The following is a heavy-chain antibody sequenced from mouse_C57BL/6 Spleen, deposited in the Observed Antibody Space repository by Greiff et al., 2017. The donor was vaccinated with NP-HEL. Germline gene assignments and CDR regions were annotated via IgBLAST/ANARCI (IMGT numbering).Heavy chain of an antibody. CDR2: ISSGSSTI. D-gene: IGHD2-3*01. V-gene: IGHV5-17*01. CDR1: GFTFSDYG. CDR3: AKEAGYYVNY. J-gene: IGHJ2*01. Sequence: EVQRVESGGGLVKPGGSLKLSCAASGFTFSDYGMHWVRQAPEKGLEWVAYISSGSSTIYYADTVKGRFTISRDNAKNTLFLQMTSLRSEDTAMYYCAKEAGYYVNYWGQGTTLTVSS.